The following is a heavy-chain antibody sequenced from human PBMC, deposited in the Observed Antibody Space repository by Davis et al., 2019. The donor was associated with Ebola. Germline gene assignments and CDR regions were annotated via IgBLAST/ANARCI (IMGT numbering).Heavy chain of an antibody. CDR1: GFTFSSYS. Sequence: GESLKISCAASGFTFSSYSMNWVRQAPGKGLEWVSSISSSSSYIYYADSVKGRFTISRDNAKNSLYLQMNSLRAEDTAVYYCARARITMVRGTNHYYYYGMDVWGQGTTVTVSS. CDR3: ARARITMVRGTNHYYYYGMDV. V-gene: IGHV3-21*01. J-gene: IGHJ6*02. D-gene: IGHD3-10*01. CDR2: ISSSSSYI.